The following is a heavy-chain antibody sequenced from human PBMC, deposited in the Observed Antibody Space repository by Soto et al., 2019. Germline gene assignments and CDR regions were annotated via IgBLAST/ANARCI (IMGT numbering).Heavy chain of an antibody. CDR2: IYHSGST. Sequence: QVQLQESGPGLVKPSGTLSLTCAVSGGSISSSNWWRWVRQPPGKGLEWIGEIYHSGSTNYNPSLKSRVSLSVDKSKTQFSLKLSSVAAADTAVYYCARVSGSYYYGMDVWGQGTTVTVSS. CDR1: GGSISSSNW. J-gene: IGHJ6*02. D-gene: IGHD1-26*01. CDR3: ARVSGSYYYGMDV. V-gene: IGHV4-4*02.